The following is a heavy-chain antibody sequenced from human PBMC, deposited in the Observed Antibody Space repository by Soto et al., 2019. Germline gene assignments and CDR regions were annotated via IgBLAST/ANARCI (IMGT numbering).Heavy chain of an antibody. Sequence: QVQLVQSGADVKKPGASGKVSCKASGYTFTAYYIHWVRQAPGQGLEWMGWINPNSGGTHSAQKFQGRVTMTGDTSISTAYMELTSLRSDDTAVYYCARTNIRGNYFYSLDVWRQGTTVTVSS. J-gene: IGHJ6*02. D-gene: IGHD3-16*01. CDR2: INPNSGGT. CDR3: ARTNIRGNYFYSLDV. CDR1: GYTFTAYY. V-gene: IGHV1-2*02.